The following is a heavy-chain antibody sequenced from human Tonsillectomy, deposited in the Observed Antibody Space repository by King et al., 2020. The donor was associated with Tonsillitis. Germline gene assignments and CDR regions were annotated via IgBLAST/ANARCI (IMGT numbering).Heavy chain of an antibody. D-gene: IGHD2-15*01. CDR1: GYSFTSYW. CDR2: IYPGDSDT. Sequence: QLVQSGAEVKKPGQSLKISCKGSGYSFTSYWIGWVRQMPGKGLEWMGSIYPGDSDTRYSPSFQGQVTISADKSISTAYLQWSSLKASDTAMYYCARLCEGSGGSCPADYWGQGTLVTVSS. J-gene: IGHJ4*02. V-gene: IGHV5-51*01. CDR3: ARLCEGSGGSCPADY.